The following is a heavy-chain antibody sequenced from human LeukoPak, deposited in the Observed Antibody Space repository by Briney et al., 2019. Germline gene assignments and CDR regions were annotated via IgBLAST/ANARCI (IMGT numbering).Heavy chain of an antibody. CDR2: IYPGDSDT. CDR3: ARSPGAAAGRNWFDP. V-gene: IGHV5-51*01. J-gene: IGHJ5*02. D-gene: IGHD6-13*01. Sequence: GESLKLSCKGSGYSFTSYWIGWVRQMPGKGLEWMGIIYPGDSDTRYSPSFQGQVTISADKSISTAYLQWSSLKASDTAMYYCARSPGAAAGRNWFDPWGQGTLVTVSS. CDR1: GYSFTSYW.